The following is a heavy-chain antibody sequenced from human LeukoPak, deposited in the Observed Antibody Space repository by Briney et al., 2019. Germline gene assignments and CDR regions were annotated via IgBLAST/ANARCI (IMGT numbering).Heavy chain of an antibody. CDR3: ARVYSSSYYYMDV. V-gene: IGHV4-38-2*02. J-gene: IGHJ6*03. Sequence: SETLSLTCTVSGYSISSDYYWGWIRQPPGKGLEWIGNIFHNGNTYYNPSLKSRVTISVDTSKNQFSLKLSSVTAADTAVYYCARVYSSSYYYMDVWGKGTTVTVSS. D-gene: IGHD6-13*01. CDR2: IFHNGNT. CDR1: GYSISSDYY.